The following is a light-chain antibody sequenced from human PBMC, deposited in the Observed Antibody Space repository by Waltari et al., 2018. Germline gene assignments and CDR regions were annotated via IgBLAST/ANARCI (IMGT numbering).Light chain of an antibody. CDR1: HNINIY. CDR2: GAS. J-gene: IGKJ3*01. CDR3: QQGYSTRFT. V-gene: IGKV1-39*01. Sequence: DIQMTQSPSSLSASVGDTVTIPCRASHNINIYLNWDQQKPGRAPKLLIHGASSLHTGVPSRFSGSGSGTDFTLTISSLQPEDLATYYCQQGYSTRFTFGPGTIVDMK.